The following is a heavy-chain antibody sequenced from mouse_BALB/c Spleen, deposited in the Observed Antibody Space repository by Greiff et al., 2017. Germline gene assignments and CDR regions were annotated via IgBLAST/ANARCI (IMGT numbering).Heavy chain of an antibody. CDR2: ISSGSSTI. Sequence: DVKLVESGGGLVQPGGSRKLSCAASGFTFSSFGMHWVRQAPEKGLEWVAYISSGSSTIYYADTVKGRFTISRDNPKNTLFLQMTSLRSEDTAMYYCARWLPDYYAMDYWGQGTSVTVSS. J-gene: IGHJ4*01. CDR3: ARWLPDYYAMDY. V-gene: IGHV5-17*02. CDR1: GFTFSSFG.